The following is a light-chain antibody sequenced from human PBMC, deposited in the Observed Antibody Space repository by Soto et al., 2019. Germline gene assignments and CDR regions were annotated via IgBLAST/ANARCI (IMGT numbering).Light chain of an antibody. V-gene: IGKV3-11*01. Sequence: ERVLTQSPATLSLSPVESATLSCRASQTVSSYLAWYQQKPGQAPRLLIYDASNRATGIPARFSGGGSGTDFTLSISSLEPEDFAVYYCQQRSNWPPTFGQGTRLEVK. CDR1: QTVSSY. CDR3: QQRSNWPPT. CDR2: DAS. J-gene: IGKJ5*01.